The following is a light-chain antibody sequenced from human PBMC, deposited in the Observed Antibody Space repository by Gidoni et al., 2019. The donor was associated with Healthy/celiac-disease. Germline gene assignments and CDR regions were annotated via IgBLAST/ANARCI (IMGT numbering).Light chain of an antibody. CDR1: QSISSY. CDR3: PQSYSTLFLT. J-gene: IGKJ4*01. Sequence: DIQMTQSPSSLSASVGDRVTITCRASQSISSYLNWYQQKPGKAPKLLIYAASSLQSGVPSRFSGSGSGTDFTLTISSLQPEDFATYYCPQSYSTLFLTFGGGTKVEIK. V-gene: IGKV1-39*01. CDR2: AAS.